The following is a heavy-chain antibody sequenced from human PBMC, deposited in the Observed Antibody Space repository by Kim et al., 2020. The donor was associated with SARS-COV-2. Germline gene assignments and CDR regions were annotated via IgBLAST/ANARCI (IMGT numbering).Heavy chain of an antibody. CDR3: AKDLLLWFGELYAFDI. V-gene: IGHV3-30*18. CDR2: ISYDGSNK. J-gene: IGHJ3*02. Sequence: GGSLRLSCAASGFTFSSYGMHWVRQAPGKGLEWVAVISYDGSNKYYADSVKGRFTISRDNSKNTLYLQMNSLRAEDTAVYYCAKDLLLWFGELYAFDIWGQGTMVTVSS. CDR1: GFTFSSYG. D-gene: IGHD3-10*01.